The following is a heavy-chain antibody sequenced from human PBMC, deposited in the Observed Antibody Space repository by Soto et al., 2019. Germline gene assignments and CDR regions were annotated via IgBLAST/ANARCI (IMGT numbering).Heavy chain of an antibody. CDR3: AGDPGITGTTDYFDY. D-gene: IGHD1-7*01. J-gene: IGHJ4*02. CDR1: GGSIHSYY. CDR2: IHHSGSS. Sequence: SEPLCLPYTVSGGSIHSYYGNWIRQSPGNKLEWIGYIHHSGSSKYNPSLKSRVTMSVDTSKHQFSLKLTSVTAADTAVYYCAGDPGITGTTDYFDYWGQGTVVTVAS. V-gene: IGHV4-59*01.